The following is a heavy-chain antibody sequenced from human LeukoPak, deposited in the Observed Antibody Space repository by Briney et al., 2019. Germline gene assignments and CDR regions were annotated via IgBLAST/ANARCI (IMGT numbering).Heavy chain of an antibody. Sequence: GGSLRLSCAVSGFTFRTYWMHWVRQVPGEGLVWVSRINEDGSITNYADSVKGRFTISRDNSKNTLYLQMNSLRAEDTAVYYCAREGTYYSDSSGYYWFDPWGQGTLVTVSS. V-gene: IGHV3-74*01. J-gene: IGHJ5*02. CDR1: GFTFRTYW. CDR2: INEDGSIT. CDR3: AREGTYYSDSSGYYWFDP. D-gene: IGHD3-22*01.